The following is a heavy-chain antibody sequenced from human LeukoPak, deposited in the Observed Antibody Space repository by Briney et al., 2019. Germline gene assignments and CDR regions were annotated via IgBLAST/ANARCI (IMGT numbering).Heavy chain of an antibody. CDR1: GFTFSSYG. D-gene: IGHD6-6*01. V-gene: IGHV3-30*02. J-gene: IGHJ4*02. Sequence: GGSLRLSCAASGFTFSSYGMHWVRQAPGKGLEWVAFIRYDGSNKYYADSVKGRFTISRDNSKNTLYLQMNSLRAEDTAVYYCAKDRIAARPNYFDYWGQGALVTVSS. CDR2: IRYDGSNK. CDR3: AKDRIAARPNYFDY.